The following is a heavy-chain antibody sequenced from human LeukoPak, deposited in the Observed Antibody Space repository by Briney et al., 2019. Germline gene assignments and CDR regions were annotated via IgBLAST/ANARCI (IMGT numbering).Heavy chain of an antibody. CDR1: GYTFTSSY. V-gene: IGHV1-46*01. Sequence: ASVKVSCRASGYTFTSSYMHWVRQAPGQGLEWMGIINPSGGSTSYAQKFQGRVTMTRDMSTSTVYMELSSLRSADTAVYYCARAPCDGVSCSGYYYYYMDVWGKGTTVTVSS. J-gene: IGHJ6*03. D-gene: IGHD2-8*01. CDR2: INPSGGST. CDR3: ARAPCDGVSCSGYYYYYMDV.